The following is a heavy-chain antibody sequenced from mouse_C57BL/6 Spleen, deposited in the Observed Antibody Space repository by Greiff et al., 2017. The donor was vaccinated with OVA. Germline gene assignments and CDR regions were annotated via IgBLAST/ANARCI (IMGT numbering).Heavy chain of an antibody. J-gene: IGHJ4*01. V-gene: IGHV1-55*01. CDR3: ARGDLRGAFDY. D-gene: IGHD1-1*01. Sequence: QVQLQQSGAELVRPGASVKMSCKASGYTFTSYWMNWVKQRPGQGLEWIGEIYPGSGSTYYNEKFKGKATLTVDTSSSTAYMQLSSLTSEDSAVYYCARGDLRGAFDYWGQGTSVTVSS. CDR1: GYTFTSYW. CDR2: IYPGSGST.